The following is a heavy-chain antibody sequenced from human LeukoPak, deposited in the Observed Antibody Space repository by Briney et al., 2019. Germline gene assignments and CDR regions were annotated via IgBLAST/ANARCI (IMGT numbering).Heavy chain of an antibody. V-gene: IGHV3-33*06. Sequence: GGSLRLSCAASGFTLSGYGMHWVRQAPGKGLEWVAVIWYDGRNKYYADSVKGRFTISRDNSKNTLYLQMNSLRAEDTAVYYCANGYSSTYYNALDIRGQGTMVTVSS. J-gene: IGHJ3*02. CDR1: GFTLSGYG. CDR3: ANGYSSTYYNALDI. D-gene: IGHD6-13*01. CDR2: IWYDGRNK.